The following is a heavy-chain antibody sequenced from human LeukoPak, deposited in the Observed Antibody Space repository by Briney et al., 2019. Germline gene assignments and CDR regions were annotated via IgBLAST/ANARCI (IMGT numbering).Heavy chain of an antibody. V-gene: IGHV4-39*01. CDR1: GGSISSTSYY. Sequence: SETLSLTCTVSGGSISSTSYYWGWIRQPPGKGLEWIGSIYYSGSTYFNPSLKGRVTISVDTSKNQFSLKVSSVTAADTAMYYCASLFYSNYGDYWGQGTLVTASS. J-gene: IGHJ4*02. CDR2: IYYSGST. CDR3: ASLFYSNYGDY. D-gene: IGHD4-11*01.